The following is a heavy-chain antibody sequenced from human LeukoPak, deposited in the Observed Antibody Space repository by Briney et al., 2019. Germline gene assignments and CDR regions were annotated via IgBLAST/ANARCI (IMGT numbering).Heavy chain of an antibody. V-gene: IGHV4-34*01. CDR2: IHHSGST. CDR1: GGSFSGNY. CDR3: ARSSIAAAGGFDY. Sequence: SETLSLTCAVYGGSFSGNYWNRIRQPPGKGLEWIGEIHHSGSTNYNPSLKSRVTISVDTSKNQFSLKLSSVTAADTAVYYCARSSIAAAGGFDYWGQGTLVTVSS. J-gene: IGHJ4*02. D-gene: IGHD6-13*01.